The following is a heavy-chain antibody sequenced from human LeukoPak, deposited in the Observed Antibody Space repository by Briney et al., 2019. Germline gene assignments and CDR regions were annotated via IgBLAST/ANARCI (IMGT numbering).Heavy chain of an antibody. Sequence: GGSLRLSCAASGFTVSNNYMSWVRQAPGKGLEWVSVIYSGGSTYYADSVKGRFTISRDNSKNTLYLQMNSLRTEDTAVYYCARHPRLMGATNWFDPWGQGTLVTVSS. V-gene: IGHV3-66*02. D-gene: IGHD1-26*01. CDR1: GFTVSNNY. J-gene: IGHJ5*02. CDR2: IYSGGST. CDR3: ARHPRLMGATNWFDP.